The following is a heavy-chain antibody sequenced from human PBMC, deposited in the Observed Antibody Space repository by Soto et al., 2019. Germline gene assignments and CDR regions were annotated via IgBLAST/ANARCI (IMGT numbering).Heavy chain of an antibody. V-gene: IGHV3-15*07. CDR2: IKSKVHAETT. Sequence: EVQLVESGGGLIMPGGSLRLSCAASGFIFTEAWMSWVRQAPGKGLEWVGRIKSKVHAETTDYAAPVKGRFTISRDDSKNTLYLQMNSLKTEDTAVYFCTTVRFGGAYEPASWGQGTLITVSS. CDR1: GFIFTEAW. CDR3: TTVRFGGAYEPAS. J-gene: IGHJ5*02. D-gene: IGHD4-17*01.